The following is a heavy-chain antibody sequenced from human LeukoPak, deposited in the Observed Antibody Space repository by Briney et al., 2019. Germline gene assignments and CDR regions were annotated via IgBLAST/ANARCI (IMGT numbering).Heavy chain of an antibody. D-gene: IGHD3-16*01. CDR3: ARVLRGEDLDY. CDR1: GGSISSSSYY. CDR2: IYYSGST. V-gene: IGHV4-39*07. Sequence: PSETLSLTCTVSGGSISSSSYYWGWIRQPPGKGLEWIGSIYYSGSTYYNPSLKSRVTISVDTSKNQVSLKLSSVTAADTAVYYCARVLRGEDLDYWGQGTLVTVSS. J-gene: IGHJ4*02.